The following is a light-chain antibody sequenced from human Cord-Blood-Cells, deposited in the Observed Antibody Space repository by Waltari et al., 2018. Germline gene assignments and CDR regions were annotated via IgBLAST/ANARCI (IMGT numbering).Light chain of an antibody. V-gene: IGKV3-11*01. CDR1: QSFSSY. J-gene: IGKJ1*01. Sequence: EIVLTQSPANLSLSPGERATLSCRASQSFSSYSAWYQQKPGQDPRLLLYDASIRATVIPARFSGSGSGTDFTLTISSLGAEDFAVYYCQQRGTCGQGTKVEIK. CDR3: QQRGT. CDR2: DAS.